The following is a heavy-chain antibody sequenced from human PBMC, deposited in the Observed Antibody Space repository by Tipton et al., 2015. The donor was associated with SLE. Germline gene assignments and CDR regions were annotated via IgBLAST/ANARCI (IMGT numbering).Heavy chain of an antibody. V-gene: IGHV4-31*03. Sequence: TLSLTCTVSGGSISSGSYYWSWIRQPAGKGLEWIGYIYYSGSTYYNPSLKSRVTISVDTSKNQFSLKLSSVTAADTAVYYCARGVLQYYYDSSGYYPYWGQGTLVTVSS. CDR2: IYYSGST. CDR3: ARGVLQYYYDSSGYYPY. J-gene: IGHJ4*02. D-gene: IGHD3-22*01. CDR1: GGSISSGSYY.